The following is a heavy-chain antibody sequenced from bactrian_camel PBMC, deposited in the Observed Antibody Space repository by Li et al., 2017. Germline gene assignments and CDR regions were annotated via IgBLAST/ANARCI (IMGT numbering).Heavy chain of an antibody. CDR1: GSTRSMNI. J-gene: IGHJ4*01. V-gene: IGHV3S54*01. Sequence: VQLVESGGGSVQAGGSLRLSCAGSGSTRSMNIFAWFRQAPGKEREVVAAIYRGGENTYYADSVKGRFTISQDNAKNTMYLQMDSLEPEDTAMYYCAAAYHARYFSDYAANPQRYNFWGQGTQVTVSS. D-gene: IGHD4*01. CDR2: IYRGGENT. CDR3: AAAYHARYFSDYAANPQRYNF.